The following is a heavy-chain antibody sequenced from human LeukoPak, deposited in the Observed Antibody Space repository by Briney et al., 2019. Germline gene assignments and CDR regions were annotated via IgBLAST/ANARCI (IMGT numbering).Heavy chain of an antibody. CDR2: ISYDGSNK. Sequence: GGSLRLSCAASGFTFSSYGMHWVRQAPGKGLEWVAVISYDGSNKYYADSVKGRFTISRDNSKNTLYLQMNSLRAEDTAVYYCAKDIAAAGGWAPDYWGQGTLVTVSS. D-gene: IGHD6-13*01. J-gene: IGHJ4*02. V-gene: IGHV3-30*18. CDR3: AKDIAAAGGWAPDY. CDR1: GFTFSSYG.